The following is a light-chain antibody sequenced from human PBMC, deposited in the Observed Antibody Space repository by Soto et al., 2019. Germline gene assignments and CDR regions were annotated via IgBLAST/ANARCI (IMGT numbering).Light chain of an antibody. V-gene: IGLV1-44*01. CDR2: TDN. CDR3: AAWDDSLNGLYV. J-gene: IGLJ1*01. Sequence: QSVLTQPPSASGTPGQRVTISCSGSSSNTGINTVNWYQQVPGTAPKLLIYTDNQRPSGVPDRFSGSKSGTSASLAISGLQSEDEADYYCAAWDDSLNGLYVFGTGTKVTVL. CDR1: SSNTGINT.